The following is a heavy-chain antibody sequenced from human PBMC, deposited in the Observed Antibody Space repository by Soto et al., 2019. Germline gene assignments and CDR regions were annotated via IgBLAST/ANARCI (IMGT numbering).Heavy chain of an antibody. Sequence: GASVKVSCKASGGTFSSYAISWVRQAPGQGLEWMGGIIPIFGTANYAQKFQGRVTITADESTSTAYMELSSLRSEDTAVYYCARELDDYYYYGMDVWGQGTTVTVSS. CDR2: IIPIFGTA. J-gene: IGHJ6*02. CDR3: ARELDDYYYYGMDV. D-gene: IGHD1-1*01. CDR1: GGTFSSYA. V-gene: IGHV1-69*13.